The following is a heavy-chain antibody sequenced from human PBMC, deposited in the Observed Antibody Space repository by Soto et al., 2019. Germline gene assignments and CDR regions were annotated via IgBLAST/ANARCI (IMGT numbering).Heavy chain of an antibody. CDR3: ARFFGGVRIFDF. D-gene: IGHD3-3*01. Sequence: SETLSLSCAVSGGSISSSNWWSWVRQPPGKGLEWIGEIYHSGSTNYNPSLKSRVTISVDKSKNQFSLKLSSVTAADTAVYYCARFFGGVRIFDFWAQGTLVTVSS. CDR2: IYHSGST. CDR1: GGSISSSNW. J-gene: IGHJ4*02. V-gene: IGHV4-4*02.